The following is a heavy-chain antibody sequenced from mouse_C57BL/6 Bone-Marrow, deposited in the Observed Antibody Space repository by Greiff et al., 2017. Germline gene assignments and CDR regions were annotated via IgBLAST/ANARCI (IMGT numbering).Heavy chain of an antibody. V-gene: IGHV8-11*01. J-gene: IGHJ3*01. CDR1: GFSLSTSGMG. CDR2: IWRNDNK. CDR3: ARPYYGSGLAWFAY. Sequence: QVTLKESGPGILQPSQTLSLTCSFSGFSLSTSGMGVGWIHQPSGNGRVWLAHIWRNDNKYYNTALKSRLTISKDTSNNQVFLKIASVDTADTATYYCARPYYGSGLAWFAYWGQGTLVTVSA. D-gene: IGHD1-1*01.